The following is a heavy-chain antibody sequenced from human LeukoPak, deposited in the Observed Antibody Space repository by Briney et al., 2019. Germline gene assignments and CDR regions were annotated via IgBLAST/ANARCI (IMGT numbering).Heavy chain of an antibody. Sequence: GESLKISCKGSGYTFSTYWIGWVRQMPGKGLEWMGIIYPGDSDTKYRPSFQGQVTISADRSISTAYLQWSSLKASDTAMYYCARHGYCSARSCYSRALDIWGQGSMVTVAS. CDR2: IYPGDSDT. V-gene: IGHV5-51*01. CDR3: ARHGYCSARSCYSRALDI. D-gene: IGHD2-15*01. CDR1: GYTFSTYW. J-gene: IGHJ3*02.